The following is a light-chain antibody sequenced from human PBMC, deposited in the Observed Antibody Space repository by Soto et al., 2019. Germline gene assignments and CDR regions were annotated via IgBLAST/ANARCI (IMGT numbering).Light chain of an antibody. J-gene: IGKJ1*01. CDR3: QQRSNWPPRT. CDR1: QSVSSSY. V-gene: IGKV3D-20*02. Sequence: EIVLTQSPGTLSLSPGESATLSCRASQSVSSSYLAWYQQKPGQAPRLLIYGASSRATGIPDRFSGSGSGTDFTLTISRLEPEDFAVYYCQQRSNWPPRTFGQGTKVEIK. CDR2: GAS.